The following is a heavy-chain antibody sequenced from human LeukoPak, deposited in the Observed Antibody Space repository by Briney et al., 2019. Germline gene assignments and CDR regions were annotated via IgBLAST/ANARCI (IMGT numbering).Heavy chain of an antibody. CDR1: GGTFSSYA. CDR3: ARGDIPYYYGMDV. Sequence: SVKVSCKASGGTFSSYAISWVRQAPGQGLEWMGRIIPILGIANYAQKFQGRVTITADKSMSTAYKELSSLRSEDTAVYYCARGDIPYYYGMDVWGQGTTVTVSS. CDR2: IIPILGIA. V-gene: IGHV1-69*04. J-gene: IGHJ6*02. D-gene: IGHD3-9*01.